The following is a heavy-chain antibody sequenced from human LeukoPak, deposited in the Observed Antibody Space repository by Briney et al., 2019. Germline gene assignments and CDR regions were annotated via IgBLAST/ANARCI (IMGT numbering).Heavy chain of an antibody. CDR3: ARSLTGGFSIYAPVAY. V-gene: IGHV3-48*01. CDR2: TSSSVTTT. Sequence: PGGSLRLSCAASGFNFSDFSMNWVSQAPGKGVEWVSYTSSSVTTTYYLGSVKGRGVVSRDNAKNSLYLQLNSLRAEDTAVYYCARSLTGGFSIYAPVAYWGQGVLVTVSS. D-gene: IGHD5/OR15-5a*01. J-gene: IGHJ4*02. CDR1: GFNFSDFS.